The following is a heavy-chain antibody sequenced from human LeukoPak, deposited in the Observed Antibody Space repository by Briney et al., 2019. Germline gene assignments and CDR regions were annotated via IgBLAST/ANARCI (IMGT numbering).Heavy chain of an antibody. D-gene: IGHD2-15*01. J-gene: IGHJ5*02. V-gene: IGHV3-21*01. Sequence: GGSLRLSCAASGFTFSTYSMNWVRQAPGKGLEWVSSISSSSIYIYYADSVKGRFTISRDNAKNSLYLQMNSLRAEDTAVYYCAREYEGYCSGGSCFRGTYNWFDPWGQGTLVTVSS. CDR1: GFTFSTYS. CDR3: AREYEGYCSGGSCFRGTYNWFDP. CDR2: ISSSSIYI.